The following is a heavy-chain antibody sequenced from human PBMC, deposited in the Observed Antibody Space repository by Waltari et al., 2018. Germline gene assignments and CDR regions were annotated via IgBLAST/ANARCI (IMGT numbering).Heavy chain of an antibody. CDR2: VNSDGSST. D-gene: IGHD6-19*01. V-gene: IGHV3-74*03. J-gene: IGHJ6*02. CDR3: AREHGAVAGSYYYYGMDV. Sequence: EVQLAESGGGSVEPGGSTRVSCGAPGFTSCFYWLQWFGQGPGKGLSWVARVNSDGSSTSYADSVKGRFTVSRDSARNTLLLQMNSLRVEDTAVYFCAREHGAVAGSYYYYGMDVWGQGTTVIVSS. CDR1: GFTSCFYW.